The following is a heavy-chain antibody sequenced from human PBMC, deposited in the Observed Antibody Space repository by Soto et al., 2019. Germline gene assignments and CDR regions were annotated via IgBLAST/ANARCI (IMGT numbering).Heavy chain of an antibody. V-gene: IGHV3-30*18. J-gene: IGHJ4*02. CDR1: GFIFSSYG. D-gene: IGHD6-19*01. CDR3: AKDFPGSNGWYQPLDY. Sequence: GGSLRLSCAASGFIFSSYGMHWVRQAPGKGLEWVAVISYDGSNKYYAEFVKGRFTISRDNSKNTLYLQMNSLRAEDTAVYYCAKDFPGSNGWYQPLDYWGQGTQVTVSS. CDR2: ISYDGSNK.